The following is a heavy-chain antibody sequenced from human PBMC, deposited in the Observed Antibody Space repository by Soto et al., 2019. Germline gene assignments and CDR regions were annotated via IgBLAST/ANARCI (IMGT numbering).Heavy chain of an antibody. V-gene: IGHV1-69*13. D-gene: IGHD6-19*01. J-gene: IGHJ4*02. CDR2: IIPIFGTA. CDR3: ARRSKSSTGWDYFDL. Sequence: SVKVSCKASGGTFSSYSISWVRQAPGQGREWMGGIIPIFGTANYAHKFQGRVTITADESTSTAYMELSSLRSEDTAVYYCARRSKSSTGWDYFDLWGQGTLVTVSS. CDR1: GGTFSSYS.